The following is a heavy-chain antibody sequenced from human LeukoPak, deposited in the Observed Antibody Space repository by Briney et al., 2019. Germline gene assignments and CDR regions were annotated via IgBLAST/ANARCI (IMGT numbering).Heavy chain of an antibody. CDR1: GGSFSGYY. CDR3: AGHTNYYDSSGYQDY. CDR2: IDDSGST. J-gene: IGHJ4*02. Sequence: SETLSLTCAVFGGSFSGYYWTWIRQPPGKGLEWIGGIDDSGSTNYNPSLKSRVTISVDTSNNQFSLKLNSVTAADTAVYYCAGHTNYYDSSGYQDYWGQGTLVTVSS. V-gene: IGHV4-34*01. D-gene: IGHD3-22*01.